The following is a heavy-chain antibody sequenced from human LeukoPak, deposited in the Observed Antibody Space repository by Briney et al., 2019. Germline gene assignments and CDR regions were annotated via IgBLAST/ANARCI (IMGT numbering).Heavy chain of an antibody. Sequence: GGSLRLSCAASGFTFSSYSMNWVRQAPGKGLEWVAFIRYDGSNKYYADSVKGRFTISRDNSKNTLYLQMNSLRAEDTAVYYCAKVGCSSTSCYFYYYYYYMDVWGKGTTVTVSS. CDR1: GFTFSSYS. CDR3: AKVGCSSTSCYFYYYYYYMDV. J-gene: IGHJ6*03. V-gene: IGHV3-30*02. D-gene: IGHD2-2*01. CDR2: IRYDGSNK.